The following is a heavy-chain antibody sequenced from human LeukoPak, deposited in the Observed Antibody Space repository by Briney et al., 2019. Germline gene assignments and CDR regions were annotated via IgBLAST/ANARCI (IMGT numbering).Heavy chain of an antibody. CDR1: GGSFSGYY. CDR3: ARSSGTYSDF. V-gene: IGHV4-34*01. Sequence: SETLSLTCAVYGGSFSGYYRSWIRQPPGKGLEWIGEINHSGSTNYNPSLKSRVTILLDTSKNQFSLRLTSVTAADTAVYFCARSSGTYSDFWGQGILVTVSS. CDR2: INHSGST. J-gene: IGHJ4*02. D-gene: IGHD1-26*01.